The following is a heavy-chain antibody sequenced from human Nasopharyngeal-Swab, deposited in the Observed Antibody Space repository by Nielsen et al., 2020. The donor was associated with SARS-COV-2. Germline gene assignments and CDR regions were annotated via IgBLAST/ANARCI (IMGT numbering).Heavy chain of an antibody. CDR2: TSYDGTNK. J-gene: IGHJ4*02. V-gene: IGHV3-30-3*01. D-gene: IGHD1-26*01. CDR3: AREVIIVGTTMTGADADDGLH. Sequence: RQCPGKALEWGAVTSYDGTNKYYADSVKGRFTISRDNSKNTLYLQMDSLRVEDTAVYYCAREVIIVGTTMTGADADDGLHWGQGTLVTVSS.